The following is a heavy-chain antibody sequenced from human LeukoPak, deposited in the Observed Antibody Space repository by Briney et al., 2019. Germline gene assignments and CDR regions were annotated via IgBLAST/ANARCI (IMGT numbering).Heavy chain of an antibody. Sequence: ASVKVSCKASGYTFTDYYIHWVRQAPGQGLEWMGWINPNSGGTNSAQKFQGRVTMTRDTSVSTAYMELSRLRSDDTAVYYCAREGVIAAAVYAFDIWGQGTMVTVSS. CDR3: AREGVIAAAVYAFDI. J-gene: IGHJ3*02. CDR2: INPNSGGT. V-gene: IGHV1-2*02. CDR1: GYTFTDYY. D-gene: IGHD6-13*01.